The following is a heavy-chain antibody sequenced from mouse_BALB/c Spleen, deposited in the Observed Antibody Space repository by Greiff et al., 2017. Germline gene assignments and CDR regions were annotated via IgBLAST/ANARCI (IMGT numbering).Heavy chain of an antibody. J-gene: IGHJ2*01. CDR2: ISSGGSYT. V-gene: IGHV5-6*01. CDR3: ARQDGNLYFDY. D-gene: IGHD2-1*01. CDR1: GFTFSSYG. Sequence: EVQVVESGGDLVKPGGSLKLSCAASGFTFSSYGMSWVRQTPDKRLEWVATISSGGSYTYYPDSVKGRFTISRDNAKNTLYLQMSSLKSEDTAMYYCARQDGNLYFDYWGQGTTLTVSS.